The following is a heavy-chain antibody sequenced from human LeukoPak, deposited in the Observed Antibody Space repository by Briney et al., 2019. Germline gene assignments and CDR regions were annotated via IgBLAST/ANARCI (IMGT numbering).Heavy chain of an antibody. D-gene: IGHD4-17*01. CDR1: GGSISSYY. Sequence: SETLSLTCTVSGGSISSYYWSWIRQPPGKGLEWIGYIFYSGSTNYNPSLKSRVTMSVDTPKNQFSLKLSSVTAADTAVYYCARADGDLEGDAFDIWGQGTMVTVSS. J-gene: IGHJ3*02. CDR3: ARADGDLEGDAFDI. V-gene: IGHV4-59*12. CDR2: IFYSGST.